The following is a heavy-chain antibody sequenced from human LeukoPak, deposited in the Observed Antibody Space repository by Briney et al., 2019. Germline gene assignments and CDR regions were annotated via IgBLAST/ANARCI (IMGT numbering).Heavy chain of an antibody. V-gene: IGHV1-2*02. D-gene: IGHD2-15*01. CDR2: ISPNSGGT. J-gene: IGHJ4*02. Sequence: ASVKVSCKASGYTFTGYYMHWVRQAPGQGLEWMGWISPNSGGTNYAQKFQGRVTVTRDTSISTAYMELSRLRSDDTAVYYCARAKTRSGGSCYSDYWGQGTLVTVSS. CDR3: ARAKTRSGGSCYSDY. CDR1: GYTFTGYY.